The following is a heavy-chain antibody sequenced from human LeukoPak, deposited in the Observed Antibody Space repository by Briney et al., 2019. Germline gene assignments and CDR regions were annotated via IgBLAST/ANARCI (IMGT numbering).Heavy chain of an antibody. V-gene: IGHV3-53*01. CDR1: GFTVSSNY. CDR3: ARDHGSWYYYMDV. J-gene: IGHJ6*03. CDR2: IYSGGST. Sequence: GGSLRLSCAASGFTVSSNYMSWVRQAPGKGLEWVSVIYSGGSTYYADSVKGRFTISRDNSKNTLYLQMNSLRAEDTAVYYCARDHGSWYYYMDVWGKGTTVTVSS.